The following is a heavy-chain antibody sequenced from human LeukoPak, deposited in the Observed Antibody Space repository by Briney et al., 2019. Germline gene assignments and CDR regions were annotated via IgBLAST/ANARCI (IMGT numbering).Heavy chain of an antibody. V-gene: IGHV3-64*01. D-gene: IGHD6-13*01. CDR2: ISSNGGST. J-gene: IGHJ6*03. CDR1: GFTFSSYA. CDR3: ARDGSAAGYSSRGDYSYMDV. Sequence: PGGSLRLSCAASGFTFSSYAMHWVRQAPGKGLEYVSAISSNGGSTYYANSVKGRFTISRDNSKNMLYLQMGSLRAEDMAVYYCARDGSAAGYSSRGDYSYMDVWGKGTTVTISS.